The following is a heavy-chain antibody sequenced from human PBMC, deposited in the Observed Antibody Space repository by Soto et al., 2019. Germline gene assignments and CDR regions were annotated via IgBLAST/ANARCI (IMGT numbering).Heavy chain of an antibody. V-gene: IGHV1-69*12. CDR2: IIPIFGTA. CDR3: ARAREYYYDSSGYAEYFQH. Sequence: QVQLVQSGAEVKKPGSSVKVSCKASGGTFSSYAISWVRQAPGQGLEWMGGIIPIFGTANYAQKFQGRVTITADESTSTAYMELSSLRSEDTAVYYCARAREYYYDSSGYAEYFQHWGQGTLVTVSS. D-gene: IGHD3-22*01. J-gene: IGHJ1*01. CDR1: GGTFSSYA.